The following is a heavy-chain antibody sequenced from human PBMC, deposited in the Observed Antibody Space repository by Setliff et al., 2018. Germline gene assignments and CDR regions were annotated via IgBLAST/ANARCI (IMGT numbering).Heavy chain of an antibody. D-gene: IGHD3-3*01. CDR3: ARCITIFGVVIPNAFDY. CDR2: IYWDDDK. Sequence: SGPTLVNPTQTLTLTCTFSGFSLSTSGVGVGWIRQPPGKALEWLALIYWDDDKHYSPSLKSRLTITKDTSKNQVVLTMTNMDPVDTATYYCARCITIFGVVIPNAFDYWGQGTLVTVSS. J-gene: IGHJ4*02. CDR1: GFSLSTSGVG. V-gene: IGHV2-5*02.